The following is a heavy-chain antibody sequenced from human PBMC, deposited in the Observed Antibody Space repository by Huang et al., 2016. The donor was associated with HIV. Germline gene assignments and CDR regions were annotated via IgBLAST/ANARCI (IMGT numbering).Heavy chain of an antibody. CDR2: IYPGDPDS. CDR1: GYSFNNYW. Sequence: ELQLVQSGAEVKKPGESLTIACKGSGYSFNNYWVAGVRQVPGKGLEGVAIIYPGDPDSRYSPSFQGQVSISADKSINTVYLHWGSLKASDTATYYCARPRRTEYGDPWDAFDIWGQGTMVTVSS. V-gene: IGHV5-51*01. D-gene: IGHD4-17*01. CDR3: ARPRRTEYGDPWDAFDI. J-gene: IGHJ3*02.